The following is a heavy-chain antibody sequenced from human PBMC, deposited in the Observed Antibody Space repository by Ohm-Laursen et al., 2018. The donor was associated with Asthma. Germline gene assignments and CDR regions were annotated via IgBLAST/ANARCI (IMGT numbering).Heavy chain of an antibody. CDR3: TKDRLYSAQGRSAYHGMDV. D-gene: IGHD2-8*01. CDR1: GFTFRSYA. J-gene: IGHJ6*02. Sequence: RSLRLSCAASGFTFRSYAMHWVRQAPGKGLEWVAVGGSYYDGGLKYYADSVNGRFTVSRDDSKNTLYLQMDNLRPDDTAVYYCTKDRLYSAQGRSAYHGMDVWGQGTTVTVSS. CDR2: GGSYYDGGLK. V-gene: IGHV3-30-3*02.